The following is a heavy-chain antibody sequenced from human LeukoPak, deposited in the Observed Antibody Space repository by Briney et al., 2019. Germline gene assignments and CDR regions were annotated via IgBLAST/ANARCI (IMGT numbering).Heavy chain of an antibody. Sequence: GGSLRLSCAASGFTFSTYDMNWVRQAPGKGLEWVSYISRSGTIIYYADSVKGRFTISRDNAKNSLYLQMNSLRDEDTAVYYCARAIYSGSWSFDSWGQGTLVTVSS. D-gene: IGHD6-13*01. V-gene: IGHV3-48*03. CDR2: ISRSGTII. CDR3: ARAIYSGSWSFDS. J-gene: IGHJ4*02. CDR1: GFTFSTYD.